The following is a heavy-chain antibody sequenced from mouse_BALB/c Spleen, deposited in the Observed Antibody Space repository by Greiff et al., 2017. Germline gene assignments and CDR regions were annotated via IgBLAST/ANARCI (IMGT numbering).Heavy chain of an antibody. CDR2: ISSGGSYT. J-gene: IGHJ1*01. D-gene: IGHD4-1*02. V-gene: IGHV5-9-4*01. CDR1: GFTFSSYA. CDR3: ARETNWDSYWYFDV. Sequence: EVKLVESGGGLVKPGGSLKLSCAASGFTFSSYAMSWVRQSPEKRLEWVAEISSGGSYTYYPDTVTGRFTISRDNAKNTLYLEMSSLRSEDTAMYYCARETNWDSYWYFDVWGAGTTVTVSS.